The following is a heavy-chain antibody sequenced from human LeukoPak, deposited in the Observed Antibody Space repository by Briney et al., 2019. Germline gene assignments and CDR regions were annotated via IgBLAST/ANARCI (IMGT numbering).Heavy chain of an antibody. V-gene: IGHV3-7*01. CDR2: IREDGSET. CDR1: GFTFSRYW. D-gene: IGHD7-27*01. Sequence: GGSLRLSCEASGFTFSRYWMSWVRQAPGKGLEWVASIREDGSETYPADSVRGRFTFSRDNAKNSLYLQMHSLRVEDTAVYYCVRSSDMTGDLHDAFDIWGRGTMVTVSS. CDR3: VRSSDMTGDLHDAFDI. J-gene: IGHJ3*02.